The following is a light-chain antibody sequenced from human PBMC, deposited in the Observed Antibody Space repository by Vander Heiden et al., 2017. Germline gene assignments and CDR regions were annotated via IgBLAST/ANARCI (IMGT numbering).Light chain of an antibody. CDR1: PRVLYSSNNKNY. J-gene: IGKJ3*01. V-gene: IGKV4-1*01. CDR3: QQYYSTPY. Sequence: DILLTHSPDSLPLSLCDSATIHFPSSPRVLYSSNNKNYLAWYQQKPGQPPKLLIYWASTRESGVPDRFSGSGSGTDFTLTISSLQAEDVAVYYCQQYYSTPYFGPGTKVDIK. CDR2: WAS.